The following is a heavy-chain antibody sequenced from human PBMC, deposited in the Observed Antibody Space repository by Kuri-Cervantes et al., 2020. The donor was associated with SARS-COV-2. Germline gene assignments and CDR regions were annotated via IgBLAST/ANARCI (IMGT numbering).Heavy chain of an antibody. CDR3: ACGGMVNVVVPAAIYFDY. CDR2: IIPIFGAA. D-gene: IGHD2-2*01. CDR1: GGTFSSYA. Sequence: SVKVSCKASGGTFSSYAISWVRQAPGQGLEWMGGIIPIFGAANYAQKFQGRVTITADESTSTAYMELSSLRSEDTAVYYCACGGMVNVVVPAAIYFDYWGQGTLVTVSS. V-gene: IGHV1-69*13. J-gene: IGHJ4*02.